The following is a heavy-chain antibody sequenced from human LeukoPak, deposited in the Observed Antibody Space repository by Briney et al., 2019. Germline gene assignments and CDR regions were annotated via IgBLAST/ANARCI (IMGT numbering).Heavy chain of an antibody. J-gene: IGHJ4*02. Sequence: PGGSLRLSCAASGVTVSSSHMNWVRQAPGKGLEWVSVIYSGGSTHYGDSVKGRFTISRDNSKNTVYLQMNSVGVEDTAVYHCAAGRVFDYWGQGTLVTVSS. CDR1: GVTVSSSH. V-gene: IGHV3-66*01. CDR2: IYSGGST. CDR3: AAGRVFDY.